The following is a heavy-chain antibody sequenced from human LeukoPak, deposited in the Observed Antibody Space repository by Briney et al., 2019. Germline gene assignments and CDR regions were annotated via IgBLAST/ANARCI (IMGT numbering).Heavy chain of an antibody. CDR3: ASSDYGYSNWFDP. V-gene: IGHV4-39*01. CDR1: GGSISTSSYY. Sequence: KPSETLSLTCTVTGGSISTSSYYWGWLRQPPGKGLEWIGAVFYSGSAYSNPSLKSRVTISVDTSNNQFSLKLSSVTAADTAVYYCASSDYGYSNWFDPWGQGTLVTVSS. CDR2: VFYSGSA. D-gene: IGHD4/OR15-4a*01. J-gene: IGHJ5*02.